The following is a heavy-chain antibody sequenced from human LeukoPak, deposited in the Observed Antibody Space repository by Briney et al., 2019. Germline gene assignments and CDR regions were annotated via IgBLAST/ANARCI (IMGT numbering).Heavy chain of an antibody. CDR1: GFTFSSYA. CDR3: AKSRVGRYYYMDV. Sequence: GGSLRLSCAASGFTFSSYAMHWVRQAPGKGLEWISYISSSSGTTYYADSVKGRFTISRDNSKNTLYLQMNSLRAEDTAVYYCAKSRVGRYYYMDVWGKGTTVTVSS. D-gene: IGHD2-2*01. CDR2: ISSSSGTT. V-gene: IGHV3-23*01. J-gene: IGHJ6*03.